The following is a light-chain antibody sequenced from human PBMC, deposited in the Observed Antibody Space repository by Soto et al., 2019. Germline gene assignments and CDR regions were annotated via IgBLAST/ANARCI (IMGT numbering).Light chain of an antibody. CDR2: DAS. CDR3: QQRSNWLT. V-gene: IGKV3-11*01. J-gene: IGKJ4*01. Sequence: EIVLTQSPATLSLSPGERATLSCRASQSVSSYLAWYQQKPGQAPRLLIYDASNRATSIPARLSGSGSGTDFALTISCLEPEDFAVYYCQQRSNWLTFGGGTKVEIK. CDR1: QSVSSY.